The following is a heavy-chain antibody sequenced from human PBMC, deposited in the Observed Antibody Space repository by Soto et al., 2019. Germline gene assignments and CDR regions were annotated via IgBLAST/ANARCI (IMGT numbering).Heavy chain of an antibody. D-gene: IGHD5-18*01. V-gene: IGHV4-30-4*01. CDR3: DRGARGYSYG. CDR2: IFYSGST. Sequence: QVQLQESGPGLVKPSQTLSLTCTVSGASISSGDYYWSWIRQPPGKGLEWIGYIFYSGSTYYNPYLKSRVTISVNTSKNQFSLNLTSVTAADTAVYYCDRGARGYSYGWGQGTLVTVSS. CDR1: GASISSGDYY. J-gene: IGHJ4*02.